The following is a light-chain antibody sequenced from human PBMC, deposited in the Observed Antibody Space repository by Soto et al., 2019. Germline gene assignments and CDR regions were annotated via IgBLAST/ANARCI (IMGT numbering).Light chain of an antibody. Sequence: EIVLTQSPCTLSLSPGERATLSCRASQSVSSSYLAWYQQKPGQAPRLLIYGASSRATGTPDRFSGSGSGTDFTLTISRLEPEDFAVYYCQYYGSSHSNTFGQGTRLEIK. V-gene: IGKV3-20*01. CDR3: QYYGSSHSNT. CDR1: QSVSSSY. J-gene: IGKJ5*01. CDR2: GAS.